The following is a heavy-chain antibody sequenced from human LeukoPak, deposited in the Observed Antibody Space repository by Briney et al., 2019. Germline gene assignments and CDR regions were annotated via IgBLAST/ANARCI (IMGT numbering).Heavy chain of an antibody. CDR3: ARRTYYYDSSGYYSGAGYWFDP. Sequence: GESLKISRKGSGYSFTSYWIGWVRQMPGKGLEWMGIIYPGDSDTRYSPSFQGQVTISADKSISTAYLQWSSLKASDTAMYYCARRTYYYDSSGYYSGAGYWFDPWGQGTLVTVSS. D-gene: IGHD3-22*01. J-gene: IGHJ5*02. CDR1: GYSFTSYW. V-gene: IGHV5-51*01. CDR2: IYPGDSDT.